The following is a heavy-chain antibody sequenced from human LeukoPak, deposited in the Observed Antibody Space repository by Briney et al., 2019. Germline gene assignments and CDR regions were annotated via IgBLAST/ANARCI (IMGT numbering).Heavy chain of an antibody. CDR1: GGSISSYY. V-gene: IGHV4-59*01. J-gene: IGHJ5*02. CDR2: IYYSGST. D-gene: IGHD4-17*01. Sequence: SETLSLTCTVSGGSISSYYWSWIRQPPGKGLEWIGYIYYSGSTNYNPSLKSRVTISVDTSKNQFSLKLSSVTAADTAVYFCASSPVTTWWFDPWGQGTLVTVSS. CDR3: ASSPVTTWWFDP.